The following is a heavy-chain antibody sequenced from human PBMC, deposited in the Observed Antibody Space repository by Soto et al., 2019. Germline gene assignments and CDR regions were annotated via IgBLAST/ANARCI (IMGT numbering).Heavy chain of an antibody. J-gene: IGHJ6*02. Sequence: SETLSLTCTVSGGSISSGGYYWSWIRQHPGKGLEWIGYIYYSGSTNYNPSLKSRVTISVDTSKNQFSLKLSSVTAADTAVYYCAREGPLYSSSSSYGMDVWGQGTTVTVSS. CDR3: AREGPLYSSSSSYGMDV. D-gene: IGHD6-6*01. V-gene: IGHV4-61*08. CDR1: GGSISSGGYY. CDR2: IYYSGST.